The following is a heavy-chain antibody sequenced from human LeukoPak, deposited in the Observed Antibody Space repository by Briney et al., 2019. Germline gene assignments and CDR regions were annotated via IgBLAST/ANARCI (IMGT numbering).Heavy chain of an antibody. D-gene: IGHD4/OR15-4a*01. CDR1: GGTFSSYA. J-gene: IGHJ6*03. Sequence: GSSVKVSCKASGGTFSSYAISWVRQAPGQGLEWMGRIIPILGTANYAQKFQGRVTITTDESTSTAYMELSSLRSEDTAVYYCARGGAGYYYYYYMDVWGKGTTVTVSS. V-gene: IGHV1-69*11. CDR2: IIPILGTA. CDR3: ARGGAGYYYYYYMDV.